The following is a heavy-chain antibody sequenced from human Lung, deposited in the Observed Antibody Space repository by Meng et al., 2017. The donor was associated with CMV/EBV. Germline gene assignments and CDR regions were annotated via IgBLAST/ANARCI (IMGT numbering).Heavy chain of an antibody. CDR2: IKPSTGDT. CDR3: TREGFDY. Sequence: QAQLVQSGVEVKKPGTSVKLSCKTSGYTFNDYWIHGVRQAPGQGPEGMGRIKPSTGDTSYAQKFRGRLTVTRDTPISTVYMEVNSLTSDDTAVYYCTREGFDYWGQGALVTVSS. CDR1: GYTFNDYW. J-gene: IGHJ4*02. V-gene: IGHV1-2*06.